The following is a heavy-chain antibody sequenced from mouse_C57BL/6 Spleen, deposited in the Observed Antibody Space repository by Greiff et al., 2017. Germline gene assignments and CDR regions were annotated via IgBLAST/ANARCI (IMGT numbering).Heavy chain of an antibody. D-gene: IGHD3-1*01. CDR2: IYPGDGDT. CDR1: GYAFSSSW. J-gene: IGHJ4*01. CDR3: ARWDSGYYAMDY. V-gene: IGHV1-82*01. Sequence: VQLQQSGPELVKPGASVKISCKASGYAFSSSWMNWVKQRPGKGLEWIGRIYPGDGDTNYNGKFKGKATLTADKSSSTAYMQLSSLTSEDSAVYFWARWDSGYYAMDYWGQGTSVTVSS.